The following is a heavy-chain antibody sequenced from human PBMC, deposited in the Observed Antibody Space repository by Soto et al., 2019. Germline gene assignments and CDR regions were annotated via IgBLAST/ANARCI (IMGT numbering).Heavy chain of an antibody. D-gene: IGHD3-10*01. CDR2: ISAYNGNT. CDR1: GYTFTSYG. Sequence: QVQLVQSGAEVKKPGASVKVSCKASGYTFTSYGISWVRQAPGQGLEWMGWISAYNGNTNYAQKLQGRVTMTTDTSTSTAYMELRSLSSDDTAVYYCARGTYDYGSGSYYGQDDYWGQGTLVTVSS. J-gene: IGHJ4*02. CDR3: ARGTYDYGSGSYYGQDDY. V-gene: IGHV1-18*01.